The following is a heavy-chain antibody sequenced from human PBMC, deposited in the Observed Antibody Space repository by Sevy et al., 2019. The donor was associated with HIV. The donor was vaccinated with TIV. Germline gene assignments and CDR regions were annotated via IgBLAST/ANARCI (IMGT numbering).Heavy chain of an antibody. Sequence: GGSLRLSCAASGFTFSNAWMSWVRQAPGKGLEWVGRIKSKTDDGTIDYAAPVKGRLTISRDDSKNTVYLQMNSLKSEETAVYYCSTDPIIVLLVTDGMDVWGQGTTVTVSS. D-gene: IGHD2-8*02. CDR1: GFTFSNAW. V-gene: IGHV3-15*01. CDR2: IKSKTDDGTI. J-gene: IGHJ6*02. CDR3: STDPIIVLLVTDGMDV.